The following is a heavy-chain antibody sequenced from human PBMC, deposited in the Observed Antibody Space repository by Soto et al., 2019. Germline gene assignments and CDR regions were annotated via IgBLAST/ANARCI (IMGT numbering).Heavy chain of an antibody. CDR3: VREGLVLAATPWFDY. D-gene: IGHD2-2*02. CDR2: ISYDGSNN. J-gene: IGHJ4*02. Sequence: QVQLVESGGGVDQPGRSLRLSCAASGFTLSSYAMHWVRQAPRKALEWVAVISYDGSNNYYADSVKRPLTISRDNSKNAVHLQMNSLRAADTAVYYCVREGLVLAATPWFDYWAEGTLVSVSS. CDR1: GFTLSSYA. V-gene: IGHV3-30-3*01.